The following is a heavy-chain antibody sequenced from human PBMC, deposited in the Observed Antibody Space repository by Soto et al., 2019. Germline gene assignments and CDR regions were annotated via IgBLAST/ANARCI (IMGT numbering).Heavy chain of an antibody. CDR2: IIPILGIA. V-gene: IGHV1-69*04. CDR3: ARDLTAYNSAPLGY. J-gene: IGHJ4*02. CDR1: GGTFSSYT. D-gene: IGHD6-25*01. Sequence: SVKVSCKASGGTFSSYTISWVRQAPGQGLEWMGRIIPILGIANYAQKFQGRVTITADKSTSTAYMELSSLRSEDTAVYYCARDLTAYNSAPLGYWGQGTLVTVSS.